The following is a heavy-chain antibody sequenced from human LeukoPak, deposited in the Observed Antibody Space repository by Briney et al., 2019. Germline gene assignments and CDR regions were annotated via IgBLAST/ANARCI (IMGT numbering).Heavy chain of an antibody. CDR2: ISGRGGST. Sequence: GGSLRLSCAAPGFTFSSYAMSWVRQAPGKGLEWVSAISGRGGSTYYADSVKGRFTISRDNSKNTLYLQMNSLRAEDTAVYYCAKCYYDSSGYYYVSKSHSPVYWFDPWGQGTLVTVSS. J-gene: IGHJ5*02. CDR1: GFTFSSYA. CDR3: AKCYYDSSGYYYVSKSHSPVYWFDP. V-gene: IGHV3-23*01. D-gene: IGHD3-22*01.